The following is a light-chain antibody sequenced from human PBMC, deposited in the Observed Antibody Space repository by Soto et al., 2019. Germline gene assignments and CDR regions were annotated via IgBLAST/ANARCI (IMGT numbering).Light chain of an antibody. V-gene: IGLV2-14*03. CDR3: TSWTTSTTMI. Sequence: QSALTQPASVSGSPGQAITISSTGTSRDIGDDNFVSWYQQHPGKAPKLMLYDVNIRPSGVSNPFSGSKSGNTASLTSSGLQAEDEADYYCTSWTTSTTMIFGGGTKLTVL. J-gene: IGLJ2*01. CDR2: DVN. CDR1: SRDIGDDNF.